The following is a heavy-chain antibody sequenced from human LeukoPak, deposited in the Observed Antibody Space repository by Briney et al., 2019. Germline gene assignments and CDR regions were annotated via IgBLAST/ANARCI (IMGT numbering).Heavy chain of an antibody. CDR3: AREWATFGGVME. V-gene: IGHV1-69*13. D-gene: IGHD3-16*01. CDR1: GGTFSSYA. J-gene: IGHJ4*02. Sequence: SVKVSCKASGGTFSSYAISWVRQAPGQGLEWMGGIIPIFGTANYAQKFQGRVTITADESTSTAYMELSSLRSEDTAVYYCAREWATFGGVMEWGQGTLVTVSS. CDR2: IIPIFGTA.